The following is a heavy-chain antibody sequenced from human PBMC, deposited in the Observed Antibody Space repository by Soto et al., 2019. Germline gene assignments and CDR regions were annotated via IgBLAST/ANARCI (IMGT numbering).Heavy chain of an antibody. CDR2: IDPSDSYT. V-gene: IGHV5-10-1*01. D-gene: IGHD3-3*01. CDR1: GYSFTSYW. J-gene: IGHJ6*02. Sequence: PGESLKISCKGSGYSFTSYWISRVRQMPGKGLEWMGRIDPSDSYTNYSPSFQGHVTISADKSISTAYLQWSSLKASDTAMYYCAIRGRITIFGVVMDDYYYGMDVWGQGTTVTVSS. CDR3: AIRGRITIFGVVMDDYYYGMDV.